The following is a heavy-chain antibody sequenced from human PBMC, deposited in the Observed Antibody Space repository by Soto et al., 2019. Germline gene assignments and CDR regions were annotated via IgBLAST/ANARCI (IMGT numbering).Heavy chain of an antibody. CDR1: GDSVSSNSAA. CDR3: ARAPFTLEPEPFDY. D-gene: IGHD1-1*01. Sequence: SQTLSLTCAISGDSVSSNSAAGNCIIHSPSRCLEWLGRTYYRSKWYNDYAVSVKSRITINPDTSKNQFSLQLNSVTPEDTAVYYCARAPFTLEPEPFDYWGQGTLVTVSS. CDR2: TYYRSKWYN. V-gene: IGHV6-1*01. J-gene: IGHJ4*02.